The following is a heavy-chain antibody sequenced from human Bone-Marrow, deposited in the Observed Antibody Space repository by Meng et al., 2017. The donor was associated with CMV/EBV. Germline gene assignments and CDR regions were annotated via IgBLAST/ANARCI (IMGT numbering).Heavy chain of an antibody. D-gene: IGHD6-6*01. Sequence: GSLRLSCSVSGGSISSYYWSWLRQPPGKGLEWIGYIYYSGSTNYNPSLKSRVTISVDTSKNQFSLRLSSVTAADTAVYYCARHYSSSRGWFDPWGQGTLVTASS. CDR3: ARHYSSSRGWFDP. CDR2: IYYSGST. J-gene: IGHJ5*02. CDR1: GGSISSYY. V-gene: IGHV4-59*01.